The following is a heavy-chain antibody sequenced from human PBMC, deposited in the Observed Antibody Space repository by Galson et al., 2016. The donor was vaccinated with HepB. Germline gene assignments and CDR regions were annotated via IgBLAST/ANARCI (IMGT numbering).Heavy chain of an antibody. CDR2: ILYDGSNK. D-gene: IGHD5-18*01. CDR3: TRDEGEYSLFDS. CDR1: GFRFSSYG. J-gene: IGHJ4*02. V-gene: IGHV3-30*03. Sequence: SLRLSCAASGFRFSSYGMHWVRQAPGKGLEWVAVILYDGSNKYYADSVKGRFTISRDNSKNTLYLQMNNLRVEDTAVYYCTRDEGEYSLFDSWGQGTQVTVSS.